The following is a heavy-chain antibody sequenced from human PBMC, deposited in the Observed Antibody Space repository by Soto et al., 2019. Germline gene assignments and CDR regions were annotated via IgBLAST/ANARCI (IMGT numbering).Heavy chain of an antibody. D-gene: IGHD2-21*02. J-gene: IGHJ4*02. CDR1: GFSVSRYA. V-gene: IGHV3-23*01. CDR2: MTGSGGDI. Sequence: GRSLRLSCAASGFSVSRYAMMWVRQPPGKGQEWVAGMTGSGGDIRYADPVKGRFTISKDNSKNTLYLQMNSLRAEDTAIYYCAKDAVYGDGLWLAGNWGQGTLVTVSS. CDR3: AKDAVYGDGLWLAGN.